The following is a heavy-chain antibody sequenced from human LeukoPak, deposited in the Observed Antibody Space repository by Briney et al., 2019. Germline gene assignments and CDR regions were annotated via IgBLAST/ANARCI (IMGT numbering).Heavy chain of an antibody. CDR3: AKNTRYCSGGSCYFDY. CDR1: GFTFSRYG. V-gene: IGHV3-23*01. D-gene: IGHD2-15*01. Sequence: PGGSLRLSCAASGFTFSRYGMSWVRQAPGKGLEWVSGLSGSGGSTYYTDSVKGRFTISRDNSKNTLYLQMNSLRAEDTAVYYCAKNTRYCSGGSCYFDYWGQGTLVTVSS. J-gene: IGHJ4*02. CDR2: LSGSGGST.